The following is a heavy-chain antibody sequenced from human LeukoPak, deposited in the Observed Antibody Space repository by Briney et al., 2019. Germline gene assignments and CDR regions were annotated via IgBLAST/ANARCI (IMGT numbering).Heavy chain of an antibody. CDR2: IIPIFGTA. CDR1: GGTFSSYA. J-gene: IGHJ5*02. CDR3: ASRPRGYSYGYEGWFDP. D-gene: IGHD5-18*01. V-gene: IGHV1-69*05. Sequence: SVKVSCKASGGTFSSYAISWVRQAPGQGLEWMGGIIPIFGTANYAQKFQGRVTITTDESTSTAYMELSSLRSEDTAVYYCASRPRGYSYGYEGWFDPWGQGTLVTVS.